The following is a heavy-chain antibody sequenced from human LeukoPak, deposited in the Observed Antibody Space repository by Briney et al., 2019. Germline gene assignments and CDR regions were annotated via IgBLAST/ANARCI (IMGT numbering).Heavy chain of an antibody. V-gene: IGHV4-59*08. CDR2: IYYSGST. CDR1: GGSISSYY. D-gene: IGHD6-13*01. J-gene: IGHJ5*02. CDR3: ARQIAAAAQGWFDP. Sequence: SETLSLTCTVSGGSISSYYWSWIRQPPGKGLEWIGYIYYSGSTNYNPSLKSRVTISVDTSKNHFSLKLTSVTAADTAVYYCARQIAAAAQGWFDPWGQGTLVTVSS.